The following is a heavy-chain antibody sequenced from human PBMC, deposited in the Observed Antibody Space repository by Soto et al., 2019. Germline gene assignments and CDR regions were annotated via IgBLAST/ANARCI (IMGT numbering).Heavy chain of an antibody. J-gene: IGHJ6*02. Sequence: ASETLSLTCTVSGGSISSRRYFWGWIRQPPGKGLEWIGSIYYSGSTYYNPSLKSRVTISVDTSKNQFSLNLSSVTAADTAVYYCARPVSGYYYAMDVWGPGTTVTVSS. CDR3: ARPVSGYYYAMDV. D-gene: IGHD3-10*01. CDR1: GGSISSRRYF. CDR2: IYYSGST. V-gene: IGHV4-39*01.